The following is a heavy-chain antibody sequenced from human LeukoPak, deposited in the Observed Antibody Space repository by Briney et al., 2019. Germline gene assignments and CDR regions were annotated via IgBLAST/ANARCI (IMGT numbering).Heavy chain of an antibody. V-gene: IGHV3-30*18. D-gene: IGHD4-23*01. Sequence: GGSLRLSCAASGFTFSSYGMHWVRQAPGKGLEWVAVISYDGSNKYYADYVKGRFTISRDNSKNTLYLQMNSLRAEDTAVYYCAKDRGLRWNDHYYYGMDVWGQGTTVTVSS. CDR2: ISYDGSNK. CDR3: AKDRGLRWNDHYYYGMDV. CDR1: GFTFSSYG. J-gene: IGHJ6*02.